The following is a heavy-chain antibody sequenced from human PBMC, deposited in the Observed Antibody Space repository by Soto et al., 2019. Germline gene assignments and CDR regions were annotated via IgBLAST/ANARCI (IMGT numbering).Heavy chain of an antibody. D-gene: IGHD6-13*01. V-gene: IGHV1-46*01. CDR2: INPSSGST. J-gene: IGHJ1*01. Sequence: QVQLVQSGAEVKKPGASVKVSCKASGYSFTSYYMHWVRQAPGQGLEWMGIINPSSGSTSYAQKFQGRVTMIRDTSTSTVYMELSSLRFEDTAVYYCARGPISSVGQYWGQGTQVTVSS. CDR3: ARGPISSVGQY. CDR1: GYSFTSYY.